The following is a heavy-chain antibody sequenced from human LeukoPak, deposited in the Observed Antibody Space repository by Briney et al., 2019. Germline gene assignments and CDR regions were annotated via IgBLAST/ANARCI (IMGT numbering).Heavy chain of an antibody. Sequence: MPSQTLSPTCTVAGGSISSGGYCWSWIRHHPGKGLEWTGYIYYSGSTYYNPSIKSRVTISVASSKNQFSLKLGSVTAADTAVYYCARVRMRVWFDPWGQGTLVTVSS. J-gene: IGHJ5*02. V-gene: IGHV4-31*03. CDR2: IYYSGST. D-gene: IGHD3-10*01. CDR3: ARVRMRVWFDP. CDR1: GGSISSGGYC.